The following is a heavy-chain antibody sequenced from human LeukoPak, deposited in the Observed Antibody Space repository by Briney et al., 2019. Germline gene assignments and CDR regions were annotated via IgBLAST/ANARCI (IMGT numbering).Heavy chain of an antibody. CDR3: ALYYYDSSGYYAGYFDY. CDR2: IYYSGST. V-gene: IGHV4-59*01. J-gene: IGHJ4*02. CDR1: GGSISSYY. D-gene: IGHD3-22*01. Sequence: SETLSLTCTVSGGSISSYYWSWIRQPPGKGLEWIGCIYYSGSTNYNPSLKSRVTISVDTSKNQFSLKLSSVTAADTAVYYCALYYYDSSGYYAGYFDYWGQGTLVTVSS.